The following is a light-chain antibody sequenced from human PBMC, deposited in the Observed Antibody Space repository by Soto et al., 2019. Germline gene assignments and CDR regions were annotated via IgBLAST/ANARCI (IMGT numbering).Light chain of an antibody. J-gene: IGKJ1*01. CDR3: QQYNNWPPWT. Sequence: EIVMTQSPATLSVSPGERGTLSCRASQSVSSNLAWYQQKLGQAPRLLIYDASTRATGIPARFSGSGSGTEFTLTISSLQSEDFAVYYCQQYNNWPPWTFGQGTKVDIK. V-gene: IGKV3-15*01. CDR1: QSVSSN. CDR2: DAS.